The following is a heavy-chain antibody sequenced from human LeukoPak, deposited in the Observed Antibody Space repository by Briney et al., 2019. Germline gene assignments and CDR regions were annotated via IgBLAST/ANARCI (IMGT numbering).Heavy chain of an antibody. J-gene: IGHJ4*02. D-gene: IGHD1-7*01. V-gene: IGHV4-34*01. CDR2: INHSGST. CDR1: GGSFSGYY. Sequence: PSETLSLTCAVYGGSFSGYYWSWIRQPPGKGLEWIGEINHSGSTNYNPSLKSRVTISVDTSKNQFSLKLSSVTAADTAVYYCARSRGAGTHIDYWGQGTLVTVSS. CDR3: ARSRGAGTHIDY.